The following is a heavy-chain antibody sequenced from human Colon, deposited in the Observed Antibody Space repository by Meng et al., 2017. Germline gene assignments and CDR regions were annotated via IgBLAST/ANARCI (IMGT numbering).Heavy chain of an antibody. CDR1: GAAISSSGYY. CDR3: ARAPSYYYDTSGYYGNFFDP. V-gene: IGHV4-39*07. CDR2: IYYSGST. D-gene: IGHD3-22*01. Sequence: PLAAPGPGRATPPESLSLTCTVSGAAISSSGYYWGWIRQPPGKGLEWIGSIYYSGSTYYNPSLKSRVTISVGTSKNQFSLKMSSVTAADTAVYYCARAPSYYYDTSGYYGNFFDPWGQGTLVTVSS. J-gene: IGHJ5*02.